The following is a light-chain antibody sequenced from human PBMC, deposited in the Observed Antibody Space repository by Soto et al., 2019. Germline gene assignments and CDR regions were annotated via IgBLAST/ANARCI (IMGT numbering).Light chain of an antibody. CDR2: GAS. V-gene: IGKV3-15*01. CDR1: QSVSSN. CDR3: QQYNNWPYT. J-gene: IGKJ2*01. Sequence: EIVTTQSPATLSVSPGERATLFCRASQSVSSNLAWYQQKPGQAPRLLIYGASTRATGIPARFSGSGSATAFTLTISSLQSEDFAVYYCQQYNNWPYTFGQGTKLEIK.